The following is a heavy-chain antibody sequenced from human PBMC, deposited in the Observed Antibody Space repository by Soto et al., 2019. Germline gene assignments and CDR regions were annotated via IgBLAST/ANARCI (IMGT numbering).Heavy chain of an antibody. Sequence: QVQLQQSGPGLVKPSQTLSLTCAISGDSVSSNSAAWNWIRQSPSRGLEWLGRTYYRSKWYNDYAVSVKSPITINPDTSKNQFSLQLNSVSHEDTAVYYCAREAYCTNGVCYEGLFDYWCQGSLVTVSS. J-gene: IGHJ4*02. D-gene: IGHD2-8*01. V-gene: IGHV6-1*01. CDR1: GDSVSSNSAA. CDR2: TYYRSKWYN. CDR3: AREAYCTNGVCYEGLFDY.